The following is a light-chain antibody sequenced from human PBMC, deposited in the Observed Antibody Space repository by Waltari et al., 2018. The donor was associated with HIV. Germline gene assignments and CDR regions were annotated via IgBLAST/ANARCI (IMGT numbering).Light chain of an antibody. CDR3: QQYNDWPLMFT. CDR2: GAF. Sequence: EIVMTQSPANLSVSPGERATLSCRADQSIRNNLAWYQQKPGQAPRLLIYGAFTRATDIPARFSGSVSGTDFTLTISSLQSEDFAVYYCQQYNDWPLMFTFGQGTKLDI. CDR1: QSIRNN. V-gene: IGKV3-15*01. J-gene: IGKJ2*01.